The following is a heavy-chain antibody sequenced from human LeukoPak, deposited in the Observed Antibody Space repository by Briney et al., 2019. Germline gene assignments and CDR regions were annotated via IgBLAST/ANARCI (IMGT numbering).Heavy chain of an antibody. Sequence: SETLSLTCTVSGGSVNSGDYYWSWIRQPPGKGLEWIGYIYYSGSTKYNPSLKSRVTISLDTSKNQFSLKLSSVTAADTAVYYCARDLSGSSSFGSWGQGTLVTVSS. D-gene: IGHD6-6*01. V-gene: IGHV4-61*08. J-gene: IGHJ4*02. CDR2: IYYSGST. CDR1: GGSVNSGDYY. CDR3: ARDLSGSSSFGS.